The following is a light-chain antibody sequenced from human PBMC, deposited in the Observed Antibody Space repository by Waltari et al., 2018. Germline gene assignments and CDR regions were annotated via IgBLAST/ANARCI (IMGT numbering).Light chain of an antibody. CDR1: QSVDDY. V-gene: IGKV3-11*01. Sequence: VLTQSPATLSLSPGERATLSCRASQSVDDYMAWYQQKPGQSPRPLIYDASNRATGLPIRFSGSGFGTDFTLPISSLEPDDFAHYYCQQRRNWPPTFGQGTEVEIK. J-gene: IGKJ1*01. CDR2: DAS. CDR3: QQRRNWPPT.